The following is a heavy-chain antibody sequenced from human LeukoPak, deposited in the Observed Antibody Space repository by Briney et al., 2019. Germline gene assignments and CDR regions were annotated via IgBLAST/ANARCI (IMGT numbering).Heavy chain of an antibody. CDR3: ARVIGWDEPFDI. J-gene: IGHJ3*02. Sequence: PGGSLRLSCSASGFTLSSYWMHWDRQAPGKGLVWVSRINTDGSSTNYADSVKGRFTVSRDNAKNTLYLQMNSLRAEDTAVYYCARVIGWDEPFDIWGQGTMVTVSS. CDR2: INTDGSST. CDR1: GFTLSSYW. D-gene: IGHD1-26*01. V-gene: IGHV3-74*01.